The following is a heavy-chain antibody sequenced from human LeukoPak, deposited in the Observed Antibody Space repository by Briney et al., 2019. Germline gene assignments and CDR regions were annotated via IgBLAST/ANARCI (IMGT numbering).Heavy chain of an antibody. D-gene: IGHD3-3*02. CDR1: GFTIGTAW. CDR2: IKSEGEGATT. J-gene: IGHJ6*04. V-gene: IGHV3-15*01. CDR3: IAHFPYFYGFDV. Sequence: GSLRLSCVSSGFTIGTAWMSWVRQAPGKGLEWLGHIKSEGEGATTDYAAPAKGRFAISRDDSKNMIYLQMSSLKVDDTAIYYCIAHFPYFYGFDVWGKGTTVTVSS.